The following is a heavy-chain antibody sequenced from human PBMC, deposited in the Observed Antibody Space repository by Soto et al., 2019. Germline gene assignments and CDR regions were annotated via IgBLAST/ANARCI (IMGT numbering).Heavy chain of an antibody. CDR2: IYYSGST. J-gene: IGHJ6*02. D-gene: IGHD3-16*01. CDR3: AREGAARGYYYYGMDV. V-gene: IGHV4-39*07. CDR1: GGSISSSSYY. Sequence: PSETLSLTCTVSGGSISSSSYYWGWIRQPPGKGLEWIGSIYYSGSTYYNPSLKSRVTISVDTSKNQFSLKLSSVTAADTAVYYCAREGAARGYYYYGMDVWGQGTTVTVSS.